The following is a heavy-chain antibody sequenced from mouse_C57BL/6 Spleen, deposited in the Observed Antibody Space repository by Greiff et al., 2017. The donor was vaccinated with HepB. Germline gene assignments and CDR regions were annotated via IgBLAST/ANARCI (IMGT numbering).Heavy chain of an antibody. CDR2: INYDGSST. Sequence: EVKLVESEGGLVQPGSSMKLSCTASGFTFSDYYMAWVRQVPEKGLEWVANINYDGSSTYYLDSLKSRFIISRDNAKNILYLQMSSLKSEDTATYYCARDAGYYYFDYWGQGTTLTVSS. J-gene: IGHJ2*01. D-gene: IGHD2-3*01. CDR3: ARDAGYYYFDY. CDR1: GFTFSDYY. V-gene: IGHV5-16*01.